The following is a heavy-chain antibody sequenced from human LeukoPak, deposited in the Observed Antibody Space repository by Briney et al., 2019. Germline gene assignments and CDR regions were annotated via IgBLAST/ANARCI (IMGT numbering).Heavy chain of an antibody. CDR2: INQDGSEK. J-gene: IGHJ4*02. D-gene: IGHD3-22*01. V-gene: IGHV3-7*01. Sequence: RGSLRLSCAASGFTFSSDWMSWVRQVPGKGLGRVANINQDGSEKYYVDSVKGRSSISRDNAKNSLYLQMNSLRAEDTAVYYCVRDDSSGYYYFDYWGQGTQVTVSS. CDR1: GFTFSSDW. CDR3: VRDDSSGYYYFDY.